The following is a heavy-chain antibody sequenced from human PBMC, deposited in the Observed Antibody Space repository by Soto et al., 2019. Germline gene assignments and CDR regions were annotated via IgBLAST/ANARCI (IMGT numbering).Heavy chain of an antibody. CDR2: IYTSGST. J-gene: IGHJ6*02. Sequence: SETLSLTCTDSGGSISSYSWGWIRQPAGQGLEWIGRIYTSGSTNYNPSLKSRVTMSVDTYKNQFSLKLSSVTAADTAVYYYARDISNMVRGFIIYYHGMEVCGQG. D-gene: IGHD3-10*01. CDR1: GGSISSYS. V-gene: IGHV4-4*07. CDR3: ARDISNMVRGFIIYYHGMEV.